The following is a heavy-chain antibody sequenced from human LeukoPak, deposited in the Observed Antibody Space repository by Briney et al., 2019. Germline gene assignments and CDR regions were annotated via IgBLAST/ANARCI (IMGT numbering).Heavy chain of an antibody. CDR2: IWYDGSNK. CDR3: ARDPWLRLGGYLDY. J-gene: IGHJ4*02. CDR1: GFTFSSYG. V-gene: IGHV3-33*01. Sequence: PGGSLRLSCAASGFTFSSYGMHWVRQATGKGLEWVAVIWYDGSNKYYADSVKGRFTISRDNSKNTLYLQMNSLRAEDTAVYYCARDPWLRLGGYLDYWGQGTLVTVSS. D-gene: IGHD5-12*01.